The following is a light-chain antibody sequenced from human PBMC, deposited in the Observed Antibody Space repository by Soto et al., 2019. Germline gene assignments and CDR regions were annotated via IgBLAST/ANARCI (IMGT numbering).Light chain of an antibody. Sequence: DIQMTQSPSTLSASLGDRVTITCRASQSISSWLAWYQQKPGKAPKLLIYTASSLESGVTSRFSGSGSGTEFTLPITSLQADDFATYYCQQYDSYSLTVGGGTSVDIK. J-gene: IGKJ4*01. V-gene: IGKV1-5*03. CDR2: TAS. CDR3: QQYDSYSLT. CDR1: QSISSW.